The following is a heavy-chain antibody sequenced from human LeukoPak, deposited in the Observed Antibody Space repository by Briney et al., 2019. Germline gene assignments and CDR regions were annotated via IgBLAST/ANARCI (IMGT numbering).Heavy chain of an antibody. V-gene: IGHV1-2*02. J-gene: IGHJ4*02. CDR3: ARDTVEMATIN. Sequence: ASVKVSCKASGYTFSDYYMHWVRQAPGQGLEWMGWINPNSGGTNYAQKFQGRVTMTRDTSISTAYMELSRLRSDDTAVCYCARDTVEMATINWGQGTLVTVSS. CDR1: GYTFSDYY. D-gene: IGHD5-24*01. CDR2: INPNSGGT.